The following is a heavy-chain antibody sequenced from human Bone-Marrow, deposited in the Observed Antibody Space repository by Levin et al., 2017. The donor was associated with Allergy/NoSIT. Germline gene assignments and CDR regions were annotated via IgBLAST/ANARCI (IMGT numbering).Heavy chain of an antibody. J-gene: IGHJ6*02. CDR2: IRSKAYGGTT. Sequence: GGSLRLSCTASGFTFGDYAMSWFRQAPGKGLEWVGFIRSKAYGGTTEYAASVKGRFTISRDDSKSIAYLQMNSLKTEDTAVYYCTRTEGYCGGDCSDYYYYYGMDVWGQGTTVTVSS. V-gene: IGHV3-49*03. CDR1: GFTFGDYA. CDR3: TRTEGYCGGDCSDYYYYYGMDV. D-gene: IGHD2-21*02.